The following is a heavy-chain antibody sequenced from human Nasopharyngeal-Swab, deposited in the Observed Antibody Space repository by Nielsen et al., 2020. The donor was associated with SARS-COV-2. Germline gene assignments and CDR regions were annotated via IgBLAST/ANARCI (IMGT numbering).Heavy chain of an antibody. CDR3: AAYSSGPYYYYGMDV. V-gene: IGHV1-58*02. D-gene: IGHD4-11*01. CDR2: IVVGSGNT. Sequence: SVRVSCKASGFTFTSSAMQWVRQARGQRLEWIGWIVVGSGNTNYAQKFQERVTITRDMSTSTVYMELSSLRSEDTAVYYCAAYSSGPYYYYGMDVWGQGTTVTVSS. J-gene: IGHJ6*02. CDR1: GFTFTSSA.